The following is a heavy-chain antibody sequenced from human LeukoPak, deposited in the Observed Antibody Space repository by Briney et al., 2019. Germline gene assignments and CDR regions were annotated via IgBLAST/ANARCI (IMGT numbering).Heavy chain of an antibody. D-gene: IGHD2-21*02. CDR1: GFTFSSYG. V-gene: IGHV3-33*06. CDR2: IWYDGSNK. J-gene: IGHJ4*02. Sequence: QSGRSLRLSCAASGFTFSSYGMHWVRQAPGKGLEWVAVIWYDGSNKFYADSVKGRFTISRDNPKNTLYLQMNSLRAEDTAVYYCAKEPDAYCGGDCYSYFDYWGQGTLVTVSS. CDR3: AKEPDAYCGGDCYSYFDY.